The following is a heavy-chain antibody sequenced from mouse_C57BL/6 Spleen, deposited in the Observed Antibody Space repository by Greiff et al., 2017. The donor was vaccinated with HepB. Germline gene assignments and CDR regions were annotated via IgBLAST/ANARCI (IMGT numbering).Heavy chain of an antibody. CDR1: GYTFTSYW. Sequence: QVQLQQPGAELVKPGASVKLSCQASGYTFTSYWMHWVKQRPGQGLEWIGMIHPNSGSTNYNEKFKSKATLTVDESSSTAYMQLSSLTSEDSAVYYCARGDPMVTPFAYWGQGTLVTVSA. J-gene: IGHJ3*01. CDR2: IHPNSGST. V-gene: IGHV1-64*01. D-gene: IGHD2-2*01. CDR3: ARGDPMVTPFAY.